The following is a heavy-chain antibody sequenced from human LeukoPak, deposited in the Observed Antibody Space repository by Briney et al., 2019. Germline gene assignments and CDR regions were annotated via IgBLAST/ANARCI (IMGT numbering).Heavy chain of an antibody. Sequence: GASVKVSCKASGYTFTSYNMHWVRHGPGQGLEWRGIINPSGGRTSYGPQVQGRVTVTRDTSTSTVYMELSRLRSEDTAVYYCARGRAVGVRAGFDYWGQGDLVTVSS. CDR1: GYTFTSYN. CDR3: ARGRAVGVRAGFDY. J-gene: IGHJ4*02. V-gene: IGHV1-46*03. CDR2: INPSGGRT. D-gene: IGHD1-26*01.